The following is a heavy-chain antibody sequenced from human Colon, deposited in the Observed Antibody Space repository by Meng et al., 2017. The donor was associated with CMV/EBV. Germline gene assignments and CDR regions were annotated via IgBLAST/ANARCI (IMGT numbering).Heavy chain of an antibody. CDR3: ARSGGKSLDF. D-gene: IGHD3-16*01. CDR2: IITYNGNT. Sequence: ASVKVSCKASGYTFTDYAIAWVRQAPGQRREWMGRIITYNGNTNYAQHLQGRVTMTTDTSTSTAYMERRSLRSDDTAVFYCARSGGKSLDFWGQGTLVTVSS. CDR1: GYTFTDYA. V-gene: IGHV1-18*01. J-gene: IGHJ4*02.